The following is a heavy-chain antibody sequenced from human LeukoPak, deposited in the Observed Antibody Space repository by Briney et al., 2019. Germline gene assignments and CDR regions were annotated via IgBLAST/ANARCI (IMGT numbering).Heavy chain of an antibody. D-gene: IGHD5-18*01. CDR2: INPHSGGT. J-gene: IGHJ4*02. CDR1: GYTFTSYG. Sequence: ASVKVSCKASGYTFTSYGISWVRQAPGQGLEWMGWINPHSGGTNYAQKFQGRVTMTRDTSISTAYMELSRLRSDDTAVYYCARGKPSPLSYTFDYWGQGTLVTVSS. V-gene: IGHV1-2*02. CDR3: ARGKPSPLSYTFDY.